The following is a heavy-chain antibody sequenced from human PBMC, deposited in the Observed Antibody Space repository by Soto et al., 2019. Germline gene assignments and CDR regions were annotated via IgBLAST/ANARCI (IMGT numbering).Heavy chain of an antibody. Sequence: PGGSLRLSCAASGFTFSSYDMHWVRQAPGKGLEWVALIWYDGSNKYYADSLKGRFTISRDNSKNTLFLQMNSLRAEDTAVYYCAKDRFTMIVVVSDLFDYWGQGTLVTVSS. D-gene: IGHD3-22*01. V-gene: IGHV3-33*06. J-gene: IGHJ4*02. CDR3: AKDRFTMIVVVSDLFDY. CDR1: GFTFSSYD. CDR2: IWYDGSNK.